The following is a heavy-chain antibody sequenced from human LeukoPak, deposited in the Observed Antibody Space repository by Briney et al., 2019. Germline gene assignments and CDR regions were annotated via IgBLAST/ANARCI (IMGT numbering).Heavy chain of an antibody. D-gene: IGHD6-13*01. CDR2: IKPDGTTK. CDR3: ARSIPYGTTWYGRSDY. CDR1: GFPFSSYS. V-gene: IGHV3-7*03. Sequence: PGGSLRLSCAASGFPFSSYSMTWVRQAPGKGLEWVANIKPDGTTKFYVVSVKGRFTISRDNALNSLYLQMNSLRAEGTAIYYCARSIPYGTTWYGRSDYWGQGTLVTVSS. J-gene: IGHJ4*02.